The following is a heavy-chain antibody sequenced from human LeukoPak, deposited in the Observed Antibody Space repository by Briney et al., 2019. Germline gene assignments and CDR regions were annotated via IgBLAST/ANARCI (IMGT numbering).Heavy chain of an antibody. V-gene: IGHV3-21*05. CDR2: ITTDATYA. CDR3: ARDGRAWSRDY. J-gene: IGHJ4*02. D-gene: IGHD1-26*01. CDR1: GFTFSPFG. Sequence: PGGSLRLSCVGSGFTFSPFGMTWARQRPGKGREWGSDITTDATYAFYAESLGGGFAIYRDDADNSVFLEINGLTFEDTAVYYCARDGRAWSRDYWGQGTLVTVSS.